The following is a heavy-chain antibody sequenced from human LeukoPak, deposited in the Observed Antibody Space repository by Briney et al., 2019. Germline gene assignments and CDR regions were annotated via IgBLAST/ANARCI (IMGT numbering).Heavy chain of an antibody. V-gene: IGHV4-59*01. CDR2: IYYSGST. CDR1: GDSISNYC. CDR3: ARDWGVSARPGYMDV. Sequence: SETLSPTCTVSGDSISNYCWSWIRQPPGKGLEWIGYIYYSGSTKYKPPLKSRVTISVDTSKNQFSLRLSSVTAADTAVYYCARDWGVSARPGYMDVWGKGTTVTVSS. D-gene: IGHD6-6*01. J-gene: IGHJ6*03.